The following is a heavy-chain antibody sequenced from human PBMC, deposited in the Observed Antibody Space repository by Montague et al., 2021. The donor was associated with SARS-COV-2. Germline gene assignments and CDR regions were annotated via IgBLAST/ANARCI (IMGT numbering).Heavy chain of an antibody. CDR2: KYYSAST. CDR3: ATLPSSITMCGVVQGYYVDG. J-gene: IGHJ4*02. D-gene: IGHD3-3*01. Sequence: SETLSLTCTVSGASISSRSYYWGWIRQPPGKGLEWIGFKYYSASTYYNPTLKSPVSISGDTSKNQFSLKLSSVTAAGTAVYYCATLPSSITMCGVVQGYYVDGWGQGTPVTGSS. CDR1: GASISSRSYY. V-gene: IGHV4-39*01.